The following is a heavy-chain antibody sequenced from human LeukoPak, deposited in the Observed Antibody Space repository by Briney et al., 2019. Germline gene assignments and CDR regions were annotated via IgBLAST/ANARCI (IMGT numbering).Heavy chain of an antibody. V-gene: IGHV3-21*01. Sequence: GGSLRLSCSASGFTFSSYRMNWVRPAPGKGLEWGSSISSSSSYIYYADSVKGRFTISRDNAKNSLYLQMNSLRAEDTAVYYCAREKPALTYYYDSSGYYYFDYWGQGTLVTVSS. CDR3: AREKPALTYYYDSSGYYYFDY. D-gene: IGHD3-22*01. J-gene: IGHJ4*02. CDR1: GFTFSSYR. CDR2: ISSSSSYI.